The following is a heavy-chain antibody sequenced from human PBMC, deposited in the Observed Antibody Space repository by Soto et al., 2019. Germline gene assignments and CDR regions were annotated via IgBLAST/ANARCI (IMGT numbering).Heavy chain of an antibody. V-gene: IGHV1-69*02. J-gene: IGHJ5*02. CDR1: GGTFRSYT. CDR3: ATSIVVVVAAAHPGAWFDP. Sequence: SVKVSWKASGGTFRSYTISWVRQAPGQGLERMGKIIPILGIANYAQKFQGRVTITADKSTSTAYMELSSLRSEDTAVYYCATSIVVVVAAAHPGAWFDPWGQGTLVTSPQ. CDR2: IIPILGIA. D-gene: IGHD2-15*01.